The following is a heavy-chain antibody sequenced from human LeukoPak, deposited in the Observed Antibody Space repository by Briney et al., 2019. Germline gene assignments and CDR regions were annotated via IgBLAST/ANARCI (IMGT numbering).Heavy chain of an antibody. D-gene: IGHD3-22*01. Sequence: GGSLRLSCAASGFTFTSYAMSWVGQAPGKGLEWVSAISGSGGSTYYADSVKGRFTISRDNSKNTLYLQMNSVLCEDTAVYCCAKVLKQGIVVVTGNAFDIWGQGTMVTVS. CDR3: AKVLKQGIVVVTGNAFDI. J-gene: IGHJ3*02. CDR1: GFTFTSYA. CDR2: ISGSGGST. V-gene: IGHV3-23*01.